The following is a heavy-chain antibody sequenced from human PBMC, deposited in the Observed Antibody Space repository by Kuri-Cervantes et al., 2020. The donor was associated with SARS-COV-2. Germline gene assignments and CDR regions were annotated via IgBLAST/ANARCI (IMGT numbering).Heavy chain of an antibody. V-gene: IGHV3-30-3*01. CDR2: ISYDGSNK. J-gene: IGHJ4*02. Sequence: LSLTCAASGFTFFSYATHWVRQAPGKGLEWVAIISYDGSNKYYADSVKGRFTISRDNSKNTLYLQMSSLRAEDTAVYYCAREEYSSSWWGELGPFDYWGQGTLVTVSS. CDR3: AREEYSSSWWGELGPFDY. CDR1: GFTFFSYA. D-gene: IGHD6-13*01.